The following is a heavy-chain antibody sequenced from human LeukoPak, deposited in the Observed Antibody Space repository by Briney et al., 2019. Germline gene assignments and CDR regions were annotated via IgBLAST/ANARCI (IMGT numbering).Heavy chain of an antibody. CDR1: GYIFTTYA. CDR2: INTNTGNP. V-gene: IGHV7-4-1*02. CDR3: ARVNVDSAMGIYYYYGMDV. D-gene: IGHD5-18*01. J-gene: IGHJ6*02. Sequence: GASVKVSCKASGYIFTTYAVNWVRQAPGQGLEWVGWINTNTGNPTYGQGFTGRFVFSLGTSVSTAYLQISSLKAEDTAIYYCARVNVDSAMGIYYYYGMDVWGQGTTVTVSS.